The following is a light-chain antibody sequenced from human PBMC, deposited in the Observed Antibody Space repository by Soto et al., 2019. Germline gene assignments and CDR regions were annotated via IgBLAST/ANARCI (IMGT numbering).Light chain of an antibody. V-gene: IGKV1-5*03. Sequence: DIQMTQSPSTLYASVGDRVIIICRASQSISSWLAWYQQKPGKAPKLLIYKASSLESGVPSRFSGSGSGTELILTISSLQPDDFATYYCQQYDSYSWTFGQGTKV. CDR3: QQYDSYSWT. CDR2: KAS. CDR1: QSISSW. J-gene: IGKJ1*01.